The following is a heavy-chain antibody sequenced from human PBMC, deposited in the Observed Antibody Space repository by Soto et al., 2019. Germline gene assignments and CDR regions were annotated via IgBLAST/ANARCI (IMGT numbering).Heavy chain of an antibody. CDR3: TLAAAGIVDDY. Sequence: ASVKVSCKASGYTFTSYGISWVRQAPGQGLEWMGWISAYNGNTNYAQKLQGRVTMTTDTSTSTAYMELRSLRSDDTAVYYCTLAAAGIVDDYWGQGTLVTVSS. J-gene: IGHJ4*02. CDR2: ISAYNGNT. D-gene: IGHD6-13*01. CDR1: GYTFTSYG. V-gene: IGHV1-18*01.